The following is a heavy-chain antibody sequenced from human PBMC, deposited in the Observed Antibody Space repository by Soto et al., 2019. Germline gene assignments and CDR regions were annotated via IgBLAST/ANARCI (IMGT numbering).Heavy chain of an antibody. CDR2: INHSGST. D-gene: IGHD3-22*01. CDR1: GGSFSGYY. Sequence: SETLSLTCAVYGGSFSGYYWSWIRQPPGKGLEWIGEINHSGSTNYNHSLKSRVTISVDTSKNQFSLKLSSVTAADTAVYYCARFTYYYDSSGYNFAFDIWGQGTMVTVSS. V-gene: IGHV4-34*01. J-gene: IGHJ3*02. CDR3: ARFTYYYDSSGYNFAFDI.